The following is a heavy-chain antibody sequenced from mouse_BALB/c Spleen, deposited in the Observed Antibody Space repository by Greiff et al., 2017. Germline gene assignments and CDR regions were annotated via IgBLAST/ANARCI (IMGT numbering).Heavy chain of an antibody. V-gene: IGHV2-2*01. D-gene: IGHD2-4*01. CDR1: GFSLTSYG. CDR3: AKGGELRRDAMDY. Sequence: QVQLQQSGPGLVQPSQSLSITCTVSGFSLTSYGVHWVRQSPGKGLEWLGVIWSGGSTDYNAAFISRLSISKDNSKSQVFLKLNSLQTDDTATYYCAKGGELRRDAMDYWGQGTSVTVSS. CDR2: IWSGGST. J-gene: IGHJ4*01.